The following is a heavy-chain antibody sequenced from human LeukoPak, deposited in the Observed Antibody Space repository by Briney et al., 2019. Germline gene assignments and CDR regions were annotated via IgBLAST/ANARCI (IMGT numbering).Heavy chain of an antibody. J-gene: IGHJ4*02. V-gene: IGHV4-34*01. D-gene: IGHD2-15*01. CDR1: GGSFSGYY. Sequence: SETLSLTCAVYGGSFSGYYWSWIRQPPGKGLEWIGEINHSGSTNYNPSLKSRVTMSVDASKNQFSLKLSSVTAADTAVYYCAVVVVAAQYWGQGTLVTVSS. CDR3: AVVVVAAQY. CDR2: INHSGST.